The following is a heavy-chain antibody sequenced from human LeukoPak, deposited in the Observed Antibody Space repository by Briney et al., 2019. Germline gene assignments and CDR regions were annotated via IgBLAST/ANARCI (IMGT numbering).Heavy chain of an antibody. D-gene: IGHD5-24*01. V-gene: IGHV3-30*04. CDR3: ARAGMATTYYFDY. Sequence: GGSLRLSCAASGFTFSSYAMHWVRQAPGKGLEWVAVISYDGSNKYYADSVKGRFTISRDNSKNTLYLQMNSLRAEDTAVYYCARAGMATTYYFDYWGQGTLVTVSS. CDR1: GFTFSSYA. J-gene: IGHJ4*02. CDR2: ISYDGSNK.